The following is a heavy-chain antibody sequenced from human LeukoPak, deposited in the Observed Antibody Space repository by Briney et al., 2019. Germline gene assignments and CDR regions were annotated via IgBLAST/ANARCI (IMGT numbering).Heavy chain of an antibody. D-gene: IGHD3-22*01. CDR3: AKAHSAYYYDSTDI. Sequence: GGSLRLSCGASGFTFSDYYMSWIRQAPGKGLEWVSGISWNSGSIGYADSVKGRFTISRDNAKNSLYLQMNSLRAEDTALYYCAKAHSAYYYDSTDIWGQGTMVTVSS. CDR2: ISWNSGSI. J-gene: IGHJ3*02. V-gene: IGHV3-9*01. CDR1: GFTFSDYY.